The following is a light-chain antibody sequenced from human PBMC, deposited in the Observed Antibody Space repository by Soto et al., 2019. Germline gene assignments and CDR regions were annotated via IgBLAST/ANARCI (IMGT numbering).Light chain of an antibody. J-gene: IGKJ1*01. CDR1: QSVSID. Sequence: EIVLTQSPATLSLSPGERATLSCRASQSVSIDLAWYQQKPGQAPSLLIYDASNRATGIAARFSGGGSGTDFTLTISSPEPEDFAVYYCQQRSQWPWTFGQGTKVEIK. CDR2: DAS. V-gene: IGKV3-11*01. CDR3: QQRSQWPWT.